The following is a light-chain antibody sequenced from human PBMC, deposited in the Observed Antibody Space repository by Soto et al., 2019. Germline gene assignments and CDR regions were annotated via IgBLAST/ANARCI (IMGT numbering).Light chain of an antibody. CDR3: GTWDSSLSVV. V-gene: IGLV1-51*02. Sequence: QSVLTQPPSVSAAPGQKVTISCSGSSSNIVNNYVSWYQQLPGTAPKLLIYENNKRPSGIPDRFSGSKSGTSATLGITGLQTGDEADYYCGTWDSSLSVVFGGGTQLTVL. J-gene: IGLJ2*01. CDR1: SSNIVNNY. CDR2: ENN.